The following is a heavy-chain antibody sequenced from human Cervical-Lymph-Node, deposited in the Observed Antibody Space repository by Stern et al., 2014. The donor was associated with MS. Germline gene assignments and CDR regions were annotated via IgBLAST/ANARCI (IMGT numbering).Heavy chain of an antibody. J-gene: IGHJ4*02. Sequence: VQLLESGGGVVQPGRSLRLSCAASGFVFRRYALHCVRQAPGKGLEWVALISYDGRDKYYTDSVKGRFTVSRDNSNNTVDLEMNSLRLEDTAVYYCAKGGSGSYLDWGQGSLVTVSS. CDR3: AKGGSGSYLD. CDR1: GFVFRRYA. CDR2: ISYDGRDK. V-gene: IGHV3-30*04. D-gene: IGHD1-26*01.